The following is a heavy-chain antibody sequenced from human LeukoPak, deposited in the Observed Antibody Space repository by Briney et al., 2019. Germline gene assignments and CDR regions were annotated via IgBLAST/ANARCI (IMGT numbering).Heavy chain of an antibody. Sequence: SETLSLTCTVSGGSISSGSYYWSWIRQPAGKGLEWIGRIYTGGSTNYNPSLKSRVTISVDTSKNQFSLKLSSVTAADTAVYYCARGDHGSGWYRVGPWRPYYFDYWGQGTLVTVSS. J-gene: IGHJ4*02. V-gene: IGHV4-61*02. D-gene: IGHD6-19*01. CDR3: ARGDHGSGWYRVGPWRPYYFDY. CDR1: GGSISSGSYY. CDR2: IYTGGST.